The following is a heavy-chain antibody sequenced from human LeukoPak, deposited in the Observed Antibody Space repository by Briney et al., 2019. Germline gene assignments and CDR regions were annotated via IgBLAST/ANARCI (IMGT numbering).Heavy chain of an antibody. D-gene: IGHD3-22*01. CDR1: GFTVSSNY. CDR2: IYYSGST. J-gene: IGHJ5*02. V-gene: IGHV4-39*01. CDR3: ARGAGDWAVVVISDWFDP. Sequence: GSLRLSCAASGFTVSSNYMSWVRQPPGKGLEWIGSIYYSGSTYYNPSLKSRVTISVDTSKNQFSLKLSSVTAADTAVYYCARGAGDWAVVVISDWFDPWGQGTLVTVSS.